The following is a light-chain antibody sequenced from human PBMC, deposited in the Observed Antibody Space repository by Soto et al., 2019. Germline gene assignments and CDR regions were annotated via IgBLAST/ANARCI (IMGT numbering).Light chain of an antibody. CDR1: QSVSGN. J-gene: IGKJ1*01. CDR3: QQYNNWPV. Sequence: ELVITQSPATPSVSPGERATLSCRASQSVSGNLAWYQQKPGQAPRLLIYAASTRATGIPARFSGSGSGTEFTLTISSLQSEDFAVYYCQQYNNWPVFGQGTKVDIK. CDR2: AAS. V-gene: IGKV3-15*01.